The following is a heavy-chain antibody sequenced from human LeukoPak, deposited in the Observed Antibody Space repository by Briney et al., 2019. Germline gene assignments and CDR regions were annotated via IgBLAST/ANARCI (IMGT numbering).Heavy chain of an antibody. CDR2: IYYSGST. V-gene: IGHV4-59*01. CDR1: GGSISSYY. CDR3: ARGYSSNWYSGFDP. D-gene: IGHD6-13*01. Sequence: PSETLSLTCTVSGGSISSYYWSWIRQPPGKGLEWIGHIYYSGSTNYNPSLTSRATISVDTSKNQFSLKLSSVTAADTAVYYCARGYSSNWYSGFDPWGQGTLVTVSS. J-gene: IGHJ5*02.